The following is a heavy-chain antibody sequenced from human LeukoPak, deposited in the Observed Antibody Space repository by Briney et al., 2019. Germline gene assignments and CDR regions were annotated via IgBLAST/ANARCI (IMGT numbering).Heavy chain of an antibody. J-gene: IGHJ6*03. CDR3: ATANYYYYYMDV. V-gene: IGHV1-2*06. Sequence: ASVKVSCKASGYTFTGYYMHWVRQAPGQGLEWMGRINPNSGGTNYAQKFQGRVTMTRDTSISTAYMELSSLRSEDTAVYYCATANYYYYYMDVWGKGTTVTVSS. CDR1: GYTFTGYY. CDR2: INPNSGGT.